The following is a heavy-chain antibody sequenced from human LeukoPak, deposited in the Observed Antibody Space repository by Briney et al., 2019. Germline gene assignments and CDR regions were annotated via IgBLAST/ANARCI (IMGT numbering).Heavy chain of an antibody. J-gene: IGHJ3*01. CDR2: ITIGSSSI. CDR3: VGEDYNILTGPGQGAFDV. Sequence: GGSLRLSCAASGSSFSSYTMNWVRQAPGKGLEWVSSITIGSSSIYYADSLKGRFTISRDNAKNSLYLQMNSLRVEDTAVYYCVGEDYNILTGPGQGAFDVWGQGTVVTVSS. V-gene: IGHV3-21*01. D-gene: IGHD3-9*01. CDR1: GSSFSSYT.